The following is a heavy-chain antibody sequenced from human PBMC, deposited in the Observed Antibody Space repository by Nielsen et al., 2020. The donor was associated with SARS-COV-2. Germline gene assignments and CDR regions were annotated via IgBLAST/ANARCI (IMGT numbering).Heavy chain of an antibody. CDR2: IYHSGNT. CDR1: GFTFSDYY. Sequence: ESLKISCAASGFTFSDYYMSWIRQPPGKGLEWIGEIYHSGNTNYNPSLRSRVTISVDKSKNQFSLRLISVTAADTAVYYCARLLTDTGNYFRFDPWGQGTLVTVSS. D-gene: IGHD1-26*01. CDR3: ARLLTDTGNYFRFDP. J-gene: IGHJ5*02. V-gene: IGHV4-34*01.